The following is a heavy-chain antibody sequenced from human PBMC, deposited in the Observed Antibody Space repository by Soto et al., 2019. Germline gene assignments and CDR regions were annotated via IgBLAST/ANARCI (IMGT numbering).Heavy chain of an antibody. V-gene: IGHV3-30-3*01. D-gene: IGHD4-17*01. CDR1: GFTFSSYA. CDR2: ISYDGSNK. Sequence: GGSLRLSCAASGFTFSSYAMHWVRQAPGKGLEWVAVISYDGSNKYYADSVKGRFTISRDNSKNTLYLQMNSLRAEDTAVYYCARDPDYSDWGQGTLVTVSS. CDR3: ARDPDYSD. J-gene: IGHJ4*02.